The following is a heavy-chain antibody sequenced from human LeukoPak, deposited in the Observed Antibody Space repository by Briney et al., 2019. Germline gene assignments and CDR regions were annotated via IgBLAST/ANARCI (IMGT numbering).Heavy chain of an antibody. CDR2: IIPILGIA. D-gene: IGHD3-9*01. V-gene: IGHV1-69*04. CDR1: GGTSSSYA. CDR3: ASSPYTYYDILTGYFDY. J-gene: IGHJ4*02. Sequence: SVKVSCKASGGTSSSYAISWLRQAPGQGLEWMGRIIPILGIANYAQKFQGRVTITADKSTSTAYMELSSLRSEDTAVYYCASSPYTYYDILTGYFDYWGQGTLVTVSS.